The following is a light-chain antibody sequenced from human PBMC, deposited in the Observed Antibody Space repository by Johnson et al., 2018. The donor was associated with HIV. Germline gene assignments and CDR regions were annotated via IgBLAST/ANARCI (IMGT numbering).Light chain of an antibody. CDR3: GTWDSSLSASYV. V-gene: IGLV1-51*01. Sequence: HSVLTQPPSVSAAPGQKVTISCSGSSSNIGNNYVSWYQQLPGTAPKLLIYDNNKRPSGIPDRFSGSKSGTSATLGITGLQTGDEADYYCGTWDSSLSASYVCGTGTKVTVL. J-gene: IGLJ1*01. CDR2: DNN. CDR1: SSNIGNNY.